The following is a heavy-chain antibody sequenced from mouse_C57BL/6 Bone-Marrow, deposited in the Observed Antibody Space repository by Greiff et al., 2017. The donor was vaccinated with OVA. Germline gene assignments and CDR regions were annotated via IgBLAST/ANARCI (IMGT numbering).Heavy chain of an antibody. CDR1: GFTFSSYA. V-gene: IGHV5-4*03. J-gene: IGHJ4*01. CDR3: ARASGGYLYAMDY. D-gene: IGHD1-1*02. CDR2: ISDGGSYT. Sequence: EVMLVESGGGLVKPGGSLKLSFAASGFTFSSYAMSWFRRTPEKRLEWVATISDGGSYTYYPDNVKGRFTISRDNAKNNLYLQMSHLKSEDTAMYYCARASGGYLYAMDYWGQGTSVTVSS.